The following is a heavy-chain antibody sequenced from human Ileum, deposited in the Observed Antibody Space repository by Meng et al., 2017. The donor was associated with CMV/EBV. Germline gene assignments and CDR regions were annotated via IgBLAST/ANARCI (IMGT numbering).Heavy chain of an antibody. J-gene: IGHJ4*02. CDR3: ARKYTYFDY. Sequence: SETLSLTCAVYGGSVSGYYWTWIRQSPGKGLEWVGEIDDSGSANYNPSLDGRVIMSVDTSKNQFSLDLSSVTAADTAVYYCARKYTYFDYWGQGTLVTVSS. CDR1: GGSVSGYY. V-gene: IGHV4-34*01. D-gene: IGHD1-1*01. CDR2: IDDSGSA.